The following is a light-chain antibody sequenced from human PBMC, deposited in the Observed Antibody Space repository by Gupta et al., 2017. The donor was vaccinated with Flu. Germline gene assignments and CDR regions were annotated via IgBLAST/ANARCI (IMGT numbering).Light chain of an antibody. J-gene: IGLJ2*01. CDR2: EVS. CDR1: SSDVGGYNY. CDR3: SSYTSSSTLATV. V-gene: IGLV2-14*01. Sequence: QSALTQPVSVSGSPGQSITISCTGTSSDVGGYNYVSWYQQHPGKAPKLMIYEVSNRPSGVSNRFSGSKSGNTASLTISGLQAEDEADYYCSSYTSSSTLATVFGGGTKLTVL.